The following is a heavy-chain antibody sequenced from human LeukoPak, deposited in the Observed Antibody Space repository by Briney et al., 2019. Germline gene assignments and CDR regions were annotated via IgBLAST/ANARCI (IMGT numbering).Heavy chain of an antibody. J-gene: IGHJ6*03. Sequence: GGSLRLSCAASGFTFDDYGMSWVRQAPGKGLEWVSGINWNGGSTGYADSVKGRFTISRDNAKNSLYLQMNSLRAEDTALYYCAREWGGRLGNYYYYYMDVWGKGTTVTVSS. V-gene: IGHV3-20*04. CDR3: AREWGGRLGNYYYYYMDV. CDR2: INWNGGST. D-gene: IGHD3-16*01. CDR1: GFTFDDYG.